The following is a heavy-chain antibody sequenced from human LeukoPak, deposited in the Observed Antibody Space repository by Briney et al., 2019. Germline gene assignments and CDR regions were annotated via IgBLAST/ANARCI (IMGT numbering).Heavy chain of an antibody. Sequence: ASVKVSCKASGYTFSSNYMHWVRQAPGQGLEWMGIINPSGGSTSYAQKFQGRVTMTRDTSTSTVYMELSSLRSKDTAVYYCARDLSGLYLSTADYWGQGTLVTVSS. D-gene: IGHD3-16*02. J-gene: IGHJ4*02. V-gene: IGHV1-46*01. CDR1: GYTFSSNY. CDR3: ARDLSGLYLSTADY. CDR2: INPSGGST.